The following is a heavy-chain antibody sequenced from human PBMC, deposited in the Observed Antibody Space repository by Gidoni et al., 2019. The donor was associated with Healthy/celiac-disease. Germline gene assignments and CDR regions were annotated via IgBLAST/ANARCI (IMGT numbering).Heavy chain of an antibody. J-gene: IGHJ4*02. Sequence: EVQLLESGGGLVQPGGSLRLSCAASGFPFSTYAMSWFRQAPGKGLEWVSAISGSGGSKYYADSVKGRFTISRDNSKNTLYLQMNSLRAEDTAVYYCAKAWGYSSGWYAGGDFDYWGQGTLVTVSS. CDR3: AKAWGYSSGWYAGGDFDY. V-gene: IGHV3-23*01. CDR1: GFPFSTYA. D-gene: IGHD6-19*01. CDR2: ISGSGGSK.